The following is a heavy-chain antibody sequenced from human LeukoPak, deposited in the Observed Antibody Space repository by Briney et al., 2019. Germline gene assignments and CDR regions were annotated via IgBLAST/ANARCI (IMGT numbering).Heavy chain of an antibody. CDR3: ARERNSAFDI. D-gene: IGHD1-14*01. CDR2: INNDGSYT. J-gene: IGHJ3*02. V-gene: IGHV3-74*01. CDR1: GFTFSVFW. Sequence: TGGSLRLSCATSGFTFSVFWMHWVRQVPGKGLVWVSRINNDGSYTNYADSVKGRFTMSRDNAKNSLYLQMNSLRAEDTAVYYCARERNSAFDIWGQGTMVTVSS.